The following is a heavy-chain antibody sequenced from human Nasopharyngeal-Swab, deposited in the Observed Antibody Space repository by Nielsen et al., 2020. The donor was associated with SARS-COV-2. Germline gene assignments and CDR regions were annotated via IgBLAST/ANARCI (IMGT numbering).Heavy chain of an antibody. CDR1: GFTFSDYY. Sequence: GSSLNISCASSGFTFSDYYMSWLRQAPGKGLEWVANIKQDGGEKYYVDSVKGRFTISRDNAKNSLYLQMNSLRAEDTAVYYCAGDYYYYYGMDVWGQGTTVTVSS. V-gene: IGHV3-7*03. CDR2: IKQDGGEK. CDR3: AGDYYYYYGMDV. J-gene: IGHJ6*02.